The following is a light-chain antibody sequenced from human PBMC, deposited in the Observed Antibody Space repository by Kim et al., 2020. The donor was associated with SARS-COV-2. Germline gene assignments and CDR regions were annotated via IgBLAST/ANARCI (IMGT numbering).Light chain of an antibody. CDR2: QDN. J-gene: IGLJ2*01. V-gene: IGLV3-1*01. CDR1: KLGNKY. Sequence: VSPGQTATITCSGDKLGNKYTCWYQQKPGQSPVLVIFQDNKRPLGIPERFSGSNSGNTATLTISGTQSMDEADYYCQAWDSNTAVFGGGTQLTVL. CDR3: QAWDSNTAV.